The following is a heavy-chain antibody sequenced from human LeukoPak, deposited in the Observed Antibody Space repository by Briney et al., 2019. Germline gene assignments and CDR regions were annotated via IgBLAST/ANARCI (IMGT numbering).Heavy chain of an antibody. Sequence: SETLSLTCTVSGGSISSSSYYWGWIRQPPGKGLEWIGSIYYSGSTYYNPSLKSRVTISVDTSKNQFSLKLSSVTAADTAVYYRAGAGDRYYFDYWGQGTLVTVSS. CDR2: IYYSGST. CDR1: GGSISSSSYY. D-gene: IGHD3-16*01. J-gene: IGHJ4*02. CDR3: AGAGDRYYFDY. V-gene: IGHV4-39*07.